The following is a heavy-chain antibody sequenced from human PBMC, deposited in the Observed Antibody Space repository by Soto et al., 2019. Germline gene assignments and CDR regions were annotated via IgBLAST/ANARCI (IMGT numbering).Heavy chain of an antibody. CDR1: GGSISSYY. D-gene: IGHD3-10*01. CDR2: IYYSGST. V-gene: IGHV4-59*08. CDR3: ATTRFGTKTYYFDY. J-gene: IGHJ4*02. Sequence: SETLSLTCTVSGGSISSYYWSWIRQPPGKGLEWIGYIYYSGSTNYNPSLKSRVTISVDTSKNQFSLKLSSVTAADTAVYYCATTRFGTKTYYFDYWGQGTLVTVSS.